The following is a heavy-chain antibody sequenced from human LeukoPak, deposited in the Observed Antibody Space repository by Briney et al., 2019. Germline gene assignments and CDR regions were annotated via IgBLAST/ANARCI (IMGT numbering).Heavy chain of an antibody. V-gene: IGHV3-11*05. D-gene: IGHD3-10*01. Sequence: PGGSLRLSCAASGFPFSVFYMSWVRQAPGKGLEWLAYISSGSRYTLYADSVGGRFTVSRDDAQNLLYLQMNSLRAEDTAIYFCARDRAGSGNYYNNPHGLDLRGQGTTVSVSS. CDR3: ARDRAGSGNYYNNPHGLDL. CDR1: GFPFSVFY. CDR2: ISSGSRYT. J-gene: IGHJ6*02.